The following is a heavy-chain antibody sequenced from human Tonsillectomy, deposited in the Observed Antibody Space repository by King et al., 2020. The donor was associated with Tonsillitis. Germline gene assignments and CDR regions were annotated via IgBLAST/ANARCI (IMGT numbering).Heavy chain of an antibody. CDR2: IYYSGST. J-gene: IGHJ5*02. Sequence: QLQESGPGLVKPSETLSLICTVSGGSISSSNYYWGWIRQPPGKGLEWIGSIYYSGSTYYNPSRKSRVTISVDTSKNQFSLKLSSVTAADTAVYYCTRKEARLNWFDPWGQGTLVTVSS. V-gene: IGHV4-39*07. CDR3: TRKEARLNWFDP. D-gene: IGHD6-6*01. CDR1: GGSISSSNYY.